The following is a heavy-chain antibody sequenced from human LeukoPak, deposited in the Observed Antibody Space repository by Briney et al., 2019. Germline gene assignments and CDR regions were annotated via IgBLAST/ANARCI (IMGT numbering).Heavy chain of an antibody. D-gene: IGHD6-25*01. CDR2: ISGSGGST. CDR3: AKRAATAPNYYYYGMDV. CDR1: GFTFSSYA. V-gene: IGHV3-23*01. Sequence: GGSLRLSCAASGFTFSSYAMSWVRQAPGKGLEWVSAISGSGGSTYYADSVKGRFTISRDNSKNTLYLQMNSLRAEDTAVYYCAKRAATAPNYYYYGMDVWGQGTTATVSS. J-gene: IGHJ6*02.